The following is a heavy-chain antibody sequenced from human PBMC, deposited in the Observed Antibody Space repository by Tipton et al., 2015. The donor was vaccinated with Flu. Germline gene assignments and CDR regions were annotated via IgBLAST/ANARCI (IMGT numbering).Heavy chain of an antibody. V-gene: IGHV4-39*07. D-gene: IGHD1-1*01. CDR1: GGSISISGYY. Sequence: LSLTCTVSGGSISISGYYWGWIRQPPGKGLEWIGSIRYGGSSYYTPSLKSRVTISLDMSKDQFSLKLASVTAADTAVYYCARVWSSFVATASLDYWGRGTLVTVSS. CDR2: IRYGGSS. CDR3: ARVWSSFVATASLDY. J-gene: IGHJ4*02.